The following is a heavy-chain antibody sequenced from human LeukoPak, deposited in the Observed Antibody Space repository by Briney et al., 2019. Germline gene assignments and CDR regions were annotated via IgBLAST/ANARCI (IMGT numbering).Heavy chain of an antibody. Sequence: GGSLRLSCAASGFTFSSYSMNWVRQAPGKGLEWVSYISSSSSTIYYADSVKGRFTISRDNAKNSLYLQMNSLRAEDTAVYYCARDNYDYVWGSYRYRADYWGQGTLVTVSS. CDR2: ISSSSSTI. CDR3: ARDNYDYVWGSYRYRADY. D-gene: IGHD3-16*02. V-gene: IGHV3-48*01. J-gene: IGHJ4*02. CDR1: GFTFSSYS.